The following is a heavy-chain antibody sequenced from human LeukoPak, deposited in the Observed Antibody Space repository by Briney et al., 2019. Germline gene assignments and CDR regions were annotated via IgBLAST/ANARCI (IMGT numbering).Heavy chain of an antibody. J-gene: IGHJ4*02. V-gene: IGHV5-51*01. CDR2: FYPGDSDT. CDR3: AKRGTVSRYVFDS. Sequence: GESLKISCKASGSPFPTYWIAWVRQLPGKGLEWMGSFYPGDSDTRYSPSFQGQVPIPVDQSINTAYLQWSSLKASDTSMYYCAKRGTVSRYVFDSWGQGTLVTVSS. CDR1: GSPFPTYW. D-gene: IGHD6-13*01.